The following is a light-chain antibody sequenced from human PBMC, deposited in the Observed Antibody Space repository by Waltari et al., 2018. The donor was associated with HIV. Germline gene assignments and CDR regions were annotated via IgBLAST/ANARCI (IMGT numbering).Light chain of an antibody. CDR1: SNAIGDYNY. V-gene: IGLV2-11*01. CDR3: CSYAGRNPLRV. J-gene: IGLJ3*02. CDR2: DVN. Sequence: QSALTQPRSVSGSPGQSVTIPCTGTSNAIGDYNYVSWYQQPPGNAPKLMIYDVNERPSGVPDRFSGSKSGNTASLTISGLQAEDEADYYCCSYAGRNPLRVFGGGTKLTVL.